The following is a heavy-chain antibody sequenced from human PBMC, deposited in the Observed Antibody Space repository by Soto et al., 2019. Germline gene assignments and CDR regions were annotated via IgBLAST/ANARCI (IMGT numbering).Heavy chain of an antibody. V-gene: IGHV4-59*01. CDR1: GGSISSYY. Sequence: SETLSLTCTVSGGSISSYYWSWIRQPPGKGLEWIGYIYYSGSTNYNTSLKSRVTISVATTKNQFSLKLSSVTAADTAVYYCARADRGPNTAMPYDLDDWGQGTLVTVSS. CDR3: ARADRGPNTAMPYDLDD. D-gene: IGHD5-18*01. CDR2: IYYSGST. J-gene: IGHJ4*02.